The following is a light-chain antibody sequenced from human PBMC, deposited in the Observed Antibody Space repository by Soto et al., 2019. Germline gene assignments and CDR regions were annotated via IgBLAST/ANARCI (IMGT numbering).Light chain of an antibody. CDR1: SGHSSYA. CDR2: LNSDGSH. Sequence: QAVVTQSPSASASLGASVKLTCTLSSGHSSYAIAWHQQQPEKGPRYLMTLNSDGSHSKGDGIPDRFSGSSSGAERYLTISSLWSEDVADPYCQTWGTGTWVFGGGTKLTVL. CDR3: QTWGTGTWV. V-gene: IGLV4-69*01. J-gene: IGLJ3*02.